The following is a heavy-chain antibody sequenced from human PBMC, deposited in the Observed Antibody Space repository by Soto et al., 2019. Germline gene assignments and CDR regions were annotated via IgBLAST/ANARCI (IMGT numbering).Heavy chain of an antibody. CDR3: AMEVQVHTPAFVY. CDR2: ISPMFGAA. J-gene: IGHJ4*02. Sequence: QVQLVQSGAEMKKPGSSVKVSCQSSGGTFNTYAMNWVRQAPGQGPEWMGDISPMFGAANYAPKFQGRVTIPADESTVTSYMQLSSLTSEDTALYFCAMEVQVHTPAFVYWGQGTLVTVSS. D-gene: IGHD3-10*01. V-gene: IGHV1-69*19. CDR1: GGTFNTYA.